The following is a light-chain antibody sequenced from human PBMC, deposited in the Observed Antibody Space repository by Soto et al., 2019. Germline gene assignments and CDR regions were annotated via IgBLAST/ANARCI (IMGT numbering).Light chain of an antibody. J-gene: IGKJ1*01. CDR2: WAS. V-gene: IGKV4-1*01. CDR1: QSVLYSSNNKNY. Sequence: DIVMTQSPDSLAVSLGERATINCKSSQSVLYSSNNKNYLAWYQQKPGQPPKLLIYWASTRESGVPDRFSGSGSGTDFTLSISTLQAEDVAVYHCQQYVTSPQTFGQGTKVEIK. CDR3: QQYVTSPQT.